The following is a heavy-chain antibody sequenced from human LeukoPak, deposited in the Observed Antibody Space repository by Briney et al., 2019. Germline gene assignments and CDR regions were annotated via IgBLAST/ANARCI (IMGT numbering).Heavy chain of an antibody. Sequence: SETLSLTCTVSGGSISSNSYYWGWIRQPPGKGLEWIGSIYYSGSTYYNPSLKSRVTISVDTSKNQFSLKPSSVTAADTAVYYCARHGLESGYSYGGPENYWGQGTLVTVSS. J-gene: IGHJ4*02. V-gene: IGHV4-39*01. CDR3: ARHGLESGYSYGGPENY. CDR2: IYYSGST. D-gene: IGHD5-18*01. CDR1: GGSISSNSYY.